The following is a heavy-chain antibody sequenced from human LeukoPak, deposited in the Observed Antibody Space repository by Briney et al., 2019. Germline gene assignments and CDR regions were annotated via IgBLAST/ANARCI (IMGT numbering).Heavy chain of an antibody. Sequence: AGGSLRLSCEASGSTFSSYGMHWVRRAPGKGLEWMTVISHDGSNKYYVDSVKGRFTISRDNAKNSLYLQMNSLRAEDTAVYYCARGTMIGDPRFDYWGQGTLVTVSS. D-gene: IGHD3-22*01. CDR3: ARGTMIGDPRFDY. CDR1: GSTFSSYG. CDR2: ISHDGSNK. J-gene: IGHJ4*02. V-gene: IGHV3-30*03.